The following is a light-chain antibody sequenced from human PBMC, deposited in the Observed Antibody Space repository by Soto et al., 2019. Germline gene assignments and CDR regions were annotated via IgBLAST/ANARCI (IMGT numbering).Light chain of an antibody. CDR3: QHYNSYSEA. CDR2: KAS. V-gene: IGKV1-5*03. J-gene: IGKJ1*01. CDR1: QTISSW. Sequence: DIQMTQSPSSLSGSVVDRVTITCRASQTISSWLAWYQQKPGKAPKLLIYKASTLKSGVPSRFRGSGSGTEFTLTISSLQPDDFEPYYCQHYNSYSEAFGQGTKVDIK.